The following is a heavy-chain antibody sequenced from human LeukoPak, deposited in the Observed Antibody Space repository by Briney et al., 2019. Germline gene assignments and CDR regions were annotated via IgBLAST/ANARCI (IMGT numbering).Heavy chain of an antibody. J-gene: IGHJ5*02. CDR2: IKQDGSEK. D-gene: IGHD6-13*01. V-gene: IGHV3-7*04. Sequence: GGSLRLSCAASGFAFTRYWMSWVRQAPGKGLEWVANIKQDGSEKYYVDSVKGRFTIYRDNAKNSLYLQMNSLRAEDTAVYYCAREAAVVGTENWFDPWGQGTLVTVSS. CDR3: AREAAVVGTENWFDP. CDR1: GFAFTRYW.